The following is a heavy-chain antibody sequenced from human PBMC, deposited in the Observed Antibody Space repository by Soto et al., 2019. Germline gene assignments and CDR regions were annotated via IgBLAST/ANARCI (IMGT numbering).Heavy chain of an antibody. Sequence: VQLQQWGAGLLKTSETLSLTCAVYGGSFSGYYWSWIRQTPGKRLEWGGDINHGGSANYNPSLKSRVTFSLDLSKNQFSLKLNSVIAADTAVYYCARYSSTWSKYLQHWGRGSLVIVSS. D-gene: IGHD6-13*01. CDR2: INHGGSA. V-gene: IGHV4-34*01. J-gene: IGHJ1*01. CDR3: ARYSSTWSKYLQH. CDR1: GGSFSGYY.